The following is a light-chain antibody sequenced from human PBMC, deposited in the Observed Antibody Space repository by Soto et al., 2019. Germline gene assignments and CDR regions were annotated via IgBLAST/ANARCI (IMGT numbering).Light chain of an antibody. CDR3: ISYASINTHV. CDR1: SSDVGGYDY. V-gene: IGLV2-14*01. Sequence: QSALTQPASVSGSPGQSITISCTGTSSDVGGYDYVSWYQQHPGKAPKLMIYDVTNRPSGVSNRFSGYKSGNTASLTISGLQAEDEADYYCISYASINTHVFGTGTKLTVL. CDR2: DVT. J-gene: IGLJ1*01.